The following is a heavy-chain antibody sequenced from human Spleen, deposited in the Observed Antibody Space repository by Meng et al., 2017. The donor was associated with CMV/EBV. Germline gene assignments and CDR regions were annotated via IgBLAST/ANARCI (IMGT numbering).Heavy chain of an antibody. CDR3: AKDSYGDYVYHFDY. Sequence: GGSLRLSCAGSGFTFSTYTMTWLRQAPGKGLEWVSSISSSSSYIYYADSVRGRFTISRDNSKNTLYLQMNSLRAEDTAVYCCAKDSYGDYVYHFDYWGQGTLVTVSS. D-gene: IGHD4-17*01. CDR2: ISSSSSYI. CDR1: GFTFSTYT. V-gene: IGHV3-21*04. J-gene: IGHJ4*02.